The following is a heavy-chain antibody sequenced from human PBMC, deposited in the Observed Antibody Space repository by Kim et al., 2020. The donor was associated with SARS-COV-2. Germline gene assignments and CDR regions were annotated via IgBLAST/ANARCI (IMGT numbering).Heavy chain of an antibody. J-gene: IGHJ4*02. CDR2: IIPIFGTA. Sequence: SVKVSCKASGGTFSSYAISWVRQAPGQWLEWMGGIIPIFGTANYAQKFQGRVTITADESTSTAYMELSSLRSEDTAVYYCARDVPSYTMTGGYYFDYWGQGTLVTVSS. D-gene: IGHD3-22*01. CDR3: ARDVPSYTMTGGYYFDY. CDR1: GGTFSSYA. V-gene: IGHV1-69*13.